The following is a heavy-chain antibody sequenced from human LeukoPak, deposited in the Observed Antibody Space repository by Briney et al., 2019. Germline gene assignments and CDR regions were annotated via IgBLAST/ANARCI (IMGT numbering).Heavy chain of an antibody. CDR2: IYSGGST. CDR3: ARDTVNTLRFRDYYYYGMDV. Sequence: GGSLSLSCAASGFTVSTNYMNWVRQAPGKGLEWVSVIYSGGSTYYADSVKGRFTISRDNSKNTLYLQMNSLRAEDTAVYYCARDTVNTLRFRDYYYYGMDVWGQGTTVTVSS. D-gene: IGHD4-17*01. V-gene: IGHV3-53*01. CDR1: GFTVSTNY. J-gene: IGHJ6*02.